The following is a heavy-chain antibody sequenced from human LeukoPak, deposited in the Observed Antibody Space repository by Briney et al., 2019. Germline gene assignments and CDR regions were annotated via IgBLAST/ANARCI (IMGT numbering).Heavy chain of an antibody. V-gene: IGHV1-46*01. J-gene: IGHJ6*03. CDR2: INPSGVST. Sequence: ASVKVSCKASGYTFTSYDINWVRQATGQGLEWMGIINPSGVSTSYAQKFQGRVTMTRDMSTSTVYMELSSLRSEDTAVYYCARVSSSGWFSSYSTNYMDVWGKGTTVTVSS. CDR1: GYTFTSYD. D-gene: IGHD6-19*01. CDR3: ARVSSSGWFSSYSTNYMDV.